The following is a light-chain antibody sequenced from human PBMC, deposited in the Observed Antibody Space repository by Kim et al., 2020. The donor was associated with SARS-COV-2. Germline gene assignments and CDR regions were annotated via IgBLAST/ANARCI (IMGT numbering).Light chain of an antibody. CDR2: SDN. Sequence: RTATGTWTGNSDNLDNQGAAWLQQHQGHRPKLLSYSDNDRPSGVSETLSASRSGNTATLTIAGLQPEDEADCYCSAWDSSLGVRIFGGGTNLAVL. V-gene: IGLV10-54*01. J-gene: IGLJ2*01. CDR1: SDNLDNQG. CDR3: SAWDSSLGVRI.